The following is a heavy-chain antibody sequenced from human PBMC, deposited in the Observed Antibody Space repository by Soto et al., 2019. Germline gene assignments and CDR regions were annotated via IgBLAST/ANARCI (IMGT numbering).Heavy chain of an antibody. Sequence: PSETLSLTCTVSGGSISSYYWSWIRQPAGKGLEWIGYIYYSGSTNYNPSLKSRVTISVDTSKNQFSLKLSSVTAADTAVYYCARSADYYFDYWGQGTLVTVSS. CDR3: ARSADYYFDY. CDR2: IYYSGST. V-gene: IGHV4-59*01. CDR1: GGSISSYY. J-gene: IGHJ4*02.